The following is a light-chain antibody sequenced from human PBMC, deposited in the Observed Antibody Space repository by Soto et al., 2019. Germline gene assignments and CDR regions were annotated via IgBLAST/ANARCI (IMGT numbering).Light chain of an antibody. Sequence: IVLTQSPSTLSLSPGERATLSCRASQSVSSNFLAWYQHKPGQAPRLLIYDSSSRATGIPDRFSGSGSGTDFTLSIIRLGPEDFAVYYCQQYDISPWTFGQGTKVDIK. CDR1: QSVSSNF. CDR2: DSS. V-gene: IGKV3-20*01. CDR3: QQYDISPWT. J-gene: IGKJ1*01.